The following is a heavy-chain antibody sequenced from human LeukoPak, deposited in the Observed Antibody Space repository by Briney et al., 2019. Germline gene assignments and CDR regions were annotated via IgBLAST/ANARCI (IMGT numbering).Heavy chain of an antibody. CDR3: AKKYSTGLDP. CDR1: GFTFSSYS. Sequence: PGGSLRLPCAVSGFTFSSYSMCWVRQAPGKGLEWVSFISSSSSYIYYADSVKGRFTISRDNSKNTLYPQMNSLRAEDTAIYYCAKKYSTGLDPWGQGTLVTVSS. V-gene: IGHV3-21*04. J-gene: IGHJ5*02. CDR2: ISSSSSYI. D-gene: IGHD1-26*01.